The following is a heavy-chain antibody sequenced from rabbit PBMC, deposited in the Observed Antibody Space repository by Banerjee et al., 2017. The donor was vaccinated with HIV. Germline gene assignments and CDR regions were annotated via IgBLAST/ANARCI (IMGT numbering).Heavy chain of an antibody. CDR2: IDGDSSDKT. J-gene: IGHJ4*01. Sequence: QSLEEAGGDLVKPGACLTPICTAAGFFSSSDDFMCWVRQPPGKGLEWIACIDGDSSDKTWYASWAKGRFTISKTSSTTVTLQMTSLTAADTATYFCARDLAGVIGWNFGLWGPGTLVTVS. D-gene: IGHD4-1*01. CDR3: ARDLAGVIGWNFGL. V-gene: IGHV1S40*01. CDR1: GFFSSSDDF.